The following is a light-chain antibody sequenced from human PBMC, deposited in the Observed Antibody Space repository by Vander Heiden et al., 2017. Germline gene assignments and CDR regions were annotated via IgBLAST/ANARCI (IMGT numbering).Light chain of an antibody. CDR3: GAWDSSLSSEF. CDR1: SSNLGHTS. CDR2: DNN. J-gene: IGLJ2*01. Sequence: QSVLTQPPSVSAAPGQRVTISCSGRSSNLGHTSVSWYQQLPGTAPKLLIYDNNKRPPGIPDRFSGSKSGTSATLAITGLQTGDEADYYCGAWDSSLSSEFFGGGTKLTVL. V-gene: IGLV1-51*01.